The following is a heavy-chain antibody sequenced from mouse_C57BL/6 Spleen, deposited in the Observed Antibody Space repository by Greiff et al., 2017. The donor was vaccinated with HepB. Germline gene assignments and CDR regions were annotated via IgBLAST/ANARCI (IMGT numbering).Heavy chain of an antibody. Sequence: EVQLQQSGPELVKPGASVKMSCKASGYTFTDYNMHWVKQSHGKSLEWIGYINPNNGGTSYNQKFKGKATLTVNKSSSTAYMELRSLTSEDSAVYYCATTYYYGSSAFDYWGQGTTLTVSS. J-gene: IGHJ2*01. CDR1: GYTFTDYN. D-gene: IGHD1-1*01. CDR3: ATTYYYGSSAFDY. V-gene: IGHV1-22*01. CDR2: INPNNGGT.